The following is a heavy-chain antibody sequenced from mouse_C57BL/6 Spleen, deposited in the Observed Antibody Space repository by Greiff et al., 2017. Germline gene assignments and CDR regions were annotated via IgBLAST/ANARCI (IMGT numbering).Heavy chain of an antibody. V-gene: IGHV1-69*01. D-gene: IGHD1-1*01. CDR3: ARRDIYYYGFDY. CDR1: GYTFTSYW. J-gene: IGHJ2*01. Sequence: QVQLQQPGAELVMPGASVKLSCKASGYTFTSYWMHWVKQRPGQGLEWIGEIDPSDSYTNYNQKFKGKSTLTVDKSSSTAYMQLSSLTSEDSAVYYCARRDIYYYGFDYWGQGTTLTVSS. CDR2: IDPSDSYT.